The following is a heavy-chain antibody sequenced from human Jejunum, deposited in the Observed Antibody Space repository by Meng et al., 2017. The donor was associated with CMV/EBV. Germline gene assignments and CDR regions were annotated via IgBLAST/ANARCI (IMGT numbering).Heavy chain of an antibody. D-gene: IGHD6-13*01. CDR1: ISSYY. V-gene: IGHV4-59*01. J-gene: IGHJ4*02. CDR2: VYYSGST. CDR3: ARVPAELGSSSSWYYFDY. Sequence: ISSYYWTWIRQPPGKGLEWSGYVYYSGSTNYNPSLKSRVTISVDTSKNQFSLKLSSVTAADTAVYYCARVPAELGSSSSWYYFDYWGQGTLVTVSS.